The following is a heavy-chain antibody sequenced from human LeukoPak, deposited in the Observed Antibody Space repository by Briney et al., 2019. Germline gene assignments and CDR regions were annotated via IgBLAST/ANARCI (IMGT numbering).Heavy chain of an antibody. CDR3: ARNRGSYPFDY. J-gene: IGHJ4*02. CDR2: ISSSSYI. D-gene: IGHD1-26*01. V-gene: IGHV3-21*01. CDR1: GFTFSSYS. Sequence: GGSLRLSCAASGFTFSSYSMNWVRQAPGKGLEWVSSISSSSYIYYADSVKGRFTISRDNAKNSLYLQMNSLRAEDTAVYYCARNRGSYPFDYWGQGTLVTVSS.